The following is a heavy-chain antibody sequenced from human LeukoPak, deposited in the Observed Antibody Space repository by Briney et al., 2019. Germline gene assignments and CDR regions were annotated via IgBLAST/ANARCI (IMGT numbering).Heavy chain of an antibody. CDR2: INPNTGDT. Sequence: ASVKVSCKASGYTFAGYYMHWVRQAPGQGLEWMGWINPNTGDTNFAQKFQGRVAMTRDTSLSTAYMDLSRLTPDDTAVYYCARDWPGISLHFDLWGRGTLITVSS. D-gene: IGHD2-15*01. CDR3: ARDWPGISLHFDL. CDR1: GYTFAGYY. V-gene: IGHV1-2*02. J-gene: IGHJ2*01.